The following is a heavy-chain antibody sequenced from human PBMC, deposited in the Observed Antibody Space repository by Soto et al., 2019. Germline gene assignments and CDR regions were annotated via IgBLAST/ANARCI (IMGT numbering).Heavy chain of an antibody. D-gene: IGHD3-9*01. V-gene: IGHV1-2*02. CDR3: ATDKVAFDM. J-gene: IGHJ3*02. CDR1: GYIFTGYY. CDR2: INTKTGGT. Sequence: GASVKVSCKASGYIFTGYYIQWVRQAPGQGLEWMGWINTKTGGTKYAQKFQGRVTMTRDTSINTAYMEVSRLRSDDTAVYYCATDKVAFDMWGQGTMVPV.